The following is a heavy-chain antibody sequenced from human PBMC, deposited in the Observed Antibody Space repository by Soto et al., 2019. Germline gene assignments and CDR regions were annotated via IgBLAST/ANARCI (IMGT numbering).Heavy chain of an antibody. Sequence: ASVKVSCKASGYTFTSYAMHWVRQAPGQRLEWMGWINAGNGNTKYSQKFQGRVTITRDTSASTAYMELSSLRSEDTAVYYCARGAGYGDYLFDYWGQGTLVTVSS. CDR1: GYTFTSYA. CDR2: INAGNGNT. D-gene: IGHD4-17*01. CDR3: ARGAGYGDYLFDY. V-gene: IGHV1-3*01. J-gene: IGHJ4*02.